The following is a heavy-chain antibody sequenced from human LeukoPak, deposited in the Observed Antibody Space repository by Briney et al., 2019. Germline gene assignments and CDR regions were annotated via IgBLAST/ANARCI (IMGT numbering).Heavy chain of an antibody. J-gene: IGHJ4*02. V-gene: IGHV3-48*01. Sequence: GGSLRLSCAASGFTFSSYSMNWVRQAPGKGLEWVSYITRSSSTIHYADSVRGRFTISRNNAKNSLYLHMNSLRVEDTAVYYCARDPNALDYWGPGTLVIVSS. CDR1: GFTFSSYS. CDR2: ITRSSSTI. CDR3: ARDPNALDY.